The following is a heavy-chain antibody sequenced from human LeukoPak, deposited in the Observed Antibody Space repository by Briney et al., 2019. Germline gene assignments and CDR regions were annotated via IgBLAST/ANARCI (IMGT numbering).Heavy chain of an antibody. CDR1: GFTVSSNY. CDR2: IYSGGST. D-gene: IGHD3/OR15-3a*01. Sequence: QSVGSLRLSCAASGFTVSSNYMSWVRQAPGKRLEWVSVIYSGGSTYYADSVKGRFTISRDNSKNTLYLQMNSLRAEDTAVYYCAGGRTGSGMDVWGKGTTVTVSS. CDR3: AGGRTGSGMDV. J-gene: IGHJ6*04. V-gene: IGHV3-53*01.